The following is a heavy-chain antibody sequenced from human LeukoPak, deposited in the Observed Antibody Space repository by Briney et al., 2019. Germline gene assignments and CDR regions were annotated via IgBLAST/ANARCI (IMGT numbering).Heavy chain of an antibody. CDR3: AKRGVVIRVILVGFHKEAYYFDS. J-gene: IGHJ4*02. V-gene: IGHV3-23*01. Sequence: PGGSLRLSCAVSGITLSNYGMSWVRQAPGKGREWVACLSGSGGGTNYADSVKGRFTISRDNAKNTLYLQMNSLRAEDTAVYFCAKRGVVIRVILVGFHKEAYYFDSWGQGALVTVSS. CDR1: GITLSNYG. D-gene: IGHD2-21*01. CDR2: LSGSGGGT.